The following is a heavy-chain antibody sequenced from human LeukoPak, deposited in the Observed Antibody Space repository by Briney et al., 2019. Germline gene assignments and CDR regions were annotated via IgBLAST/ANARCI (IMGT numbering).Heavy chain of an antibody. CDR3: ARGAETGYDY. CDR2: VNSDGSIT. V-gene: IGHV3-74*01. CDR1: GFSFSNYW. J-gene: IGHJ4*02. D-gene: IGHD3-9*01. Sequence: GGSLRLSCAASGFSFSNYWMHWVRQAPGKGLVWVSRVNSDGSITTYADSVKGRFTISRDNAKNTLYLQMNSLRAEDTAVYYCARGAETGYDYWGQGTLVTVSS.